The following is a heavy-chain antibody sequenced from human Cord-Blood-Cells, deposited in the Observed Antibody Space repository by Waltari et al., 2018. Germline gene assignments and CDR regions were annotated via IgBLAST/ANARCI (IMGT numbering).Heavy chain of an antibody. CDR3: ARDRVGWFDP. J-gene: IGHJ5*02. V-gene: IGHV3-53*04. Sequence: EVQLVESGGGLVQPGGSLRLSCAASGFTVSTNYMSWVRQAPGKGLEWVSVIYSGGSTSYAASVKCRFTISRHNSKNTLYLQMNSLRAEDTAVYYCARDRVGWFDPWGQGTLVTVSS. CDR2: IYSGGST. CDR1: GFTVSTNY.